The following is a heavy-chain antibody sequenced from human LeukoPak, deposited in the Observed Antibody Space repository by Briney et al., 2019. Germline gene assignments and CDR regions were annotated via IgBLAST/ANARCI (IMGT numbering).Heavy chain of an antibody. D-gene: IGHD1-26*01. Sequence: PGGSLRLSCAASGFTFSSYEMNWVRQAPGKGLEWVSYISSSGSTIYYADSAKGRFTISRDNAKNSLYLQMNSLRAEDTAVYYCASYRSNLFFDYWGQGTLVTVSS. V-gene: IGHV3-48*03. CDR3: ASYRSNLFFDY. CDR1: GFTFSSYE. CDR2: ISSSGSTI. J-gene: IGHJ4*02.